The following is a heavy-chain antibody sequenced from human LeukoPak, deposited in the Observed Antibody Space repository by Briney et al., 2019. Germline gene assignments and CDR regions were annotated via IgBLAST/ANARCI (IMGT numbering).Heavy chain of an antibody. CDR2: ISYDATNN. CDR3: AKASSNYFYSLEY. J-gene: IGHJ4*02. CDR1: AVACISSD. D-gene: IGHD2/OR15-2a*01. V-gene: IGHV3-30*18. Sequence: GGSLMLSCGASAVACISSDRHCFRQPIGEGLEWGVVISYDATNNYYADSVKGRFTLSSDNYKTTLYLQPHSMRDEDTAVYYCAKASSNYFYSLEYWGQGTMVTVSS.